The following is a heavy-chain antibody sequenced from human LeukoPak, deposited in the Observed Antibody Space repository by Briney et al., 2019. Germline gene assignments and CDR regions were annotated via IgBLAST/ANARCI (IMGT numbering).Heavy chain of an antibody. Sequence: SETLSLTCTVSGGSISSYYWSWIRQPPGKGLEWIGYIYYSGSTNYNPSLKSRVTISVDTSKNQFSLKLSSVTAADTAVYYCARWRTTSYYFDYWGQGTLVTVSS. D-gene: IGHD2/OR15-2a*01. V-gene: IGHV4-59*01. J-gene: IGHJ4*02. CDR3: ARWRTTSYYFDY. CDR2: IYYSGST. CDR1: GGSISSYY.